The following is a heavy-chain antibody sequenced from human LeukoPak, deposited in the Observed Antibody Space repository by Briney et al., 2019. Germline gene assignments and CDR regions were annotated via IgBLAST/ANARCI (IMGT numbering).Heavy chain of an antibody. V-gene: IGHV1-8*01. CDR2: MNPNSGNT. D-gene: IGHD3-22*01. Sequence: ASVKVSGKASGYTFPSYDINWVRQATGQGLEWMGWMNPNSGNTGYAQKFQGRVTMTRNTSISTAYMELSSLRSEDTAVYYCARGDSIGVYFDYWGQGTLVTVSS. CDR3: ARGDSIGVYFDY. CDR1: GYTFPSYD. J-gene: IGHJ4*02.